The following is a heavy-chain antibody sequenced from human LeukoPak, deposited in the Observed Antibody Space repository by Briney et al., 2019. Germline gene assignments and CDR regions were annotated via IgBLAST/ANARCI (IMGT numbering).Heavy chain of an antibody. D-gene: IGHD2-2*01. V-gene: IGHV1-2*02. CDR2: INPNSGDT. CDR3: ARANFLYCSSTTCLFDY. CDR1: GYTFTDYY. Sequence: ASVKVSCKASGYTFTDYYLHWVRQAPGQGFEWMGWINPNSGDTNYAQKFQGRVTMTRDTSISTAHMEMSRLRSDDTAVYHCARANFLYCSSTTCLFDYWGQGTLVTVSS. J-gene: IGHJ4*02.